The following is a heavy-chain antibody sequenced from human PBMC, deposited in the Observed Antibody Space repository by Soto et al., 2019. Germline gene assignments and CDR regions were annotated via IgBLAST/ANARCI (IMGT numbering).Heavy chain of an antibody. CDR3: ARIGGYHGPLDY. V-gene: IGHV4-59*01. D-gene: IGHD3-16*02. CDR2: TYHRGST. J-gene: IGHJ4*02. Sequence: SETLSLTCSVSGVSISSYFWTWIRQPPGRGLEWIGYTYHRGSTNYSPSLKSRVAIALDTSENQFSLKVSSVTAADTAVYYCARIGGYHGPLDYWGQGTPVTVS. CDR1: GVSISSYF.